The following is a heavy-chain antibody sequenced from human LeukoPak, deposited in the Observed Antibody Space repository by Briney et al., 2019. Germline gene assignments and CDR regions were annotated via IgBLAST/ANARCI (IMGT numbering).Heavy chain of an antibody. CDR1: GGSISSSSYY. J-gene: IGHJ6*03. CDR3: ARLADIVATTYYYYYMDV. Sequence: SETLSLTCTVSGGSISSSSYYWGWIRQPPGKGLEWIGSIYYSGSTYYNPFLESRVTISVDTSKNQFSLKLSSVTAADTAVYYCARLADIVATTYYYYYMDVWGKGTTVTVSS. D-gene: IGHD5-12*01. V-gene: IGHV4-39*07. CDR2: IYYSGST.